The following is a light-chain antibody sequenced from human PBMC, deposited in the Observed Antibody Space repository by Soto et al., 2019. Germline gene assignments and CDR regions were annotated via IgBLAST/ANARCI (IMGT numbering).Light chain of an antibody. CDR3: CSYAGTYTVL. J-gene: IGLJ2*01. Sequence: QSVLTQPRSVSGSPGQSVTISCTGTSSDVGGYYYVSWYQQHPGKAPKLMIYEVSKRPSGAPDRFSGSKSGNTASLTISGVQTEDEAEYYCCSYAGTYTVLFGGGTKLTVL. V-gene: IGLV2-11*01. CDR1: SSDVGGYYY. CDR2: EVS.